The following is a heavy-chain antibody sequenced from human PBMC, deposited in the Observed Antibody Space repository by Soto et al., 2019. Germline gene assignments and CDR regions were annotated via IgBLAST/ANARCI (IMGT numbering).Heavy chain of an antibody. D-gene: IGHD3-16*01. CDR2: ISYDGSNK. V-gene: IGHV3-30*18. CDR1: GFTFSSYG. J-gene: IGHJ6*02. CDR3: AKDALLGEVTNYYYYGMDV. Sequence: GGSLRLSCAASGFTFSSYGMHWVRQAPGKGLEWVAVISYDGSNKYYADSVKGRFTISRDNSKNTLYLQMNSLRAEDTAVYYCAKDALLGEVTNYYYYGMDVWGQGTTVTVSS.